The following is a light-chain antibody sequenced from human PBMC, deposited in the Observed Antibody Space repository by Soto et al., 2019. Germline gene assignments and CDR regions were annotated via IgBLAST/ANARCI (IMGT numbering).Light chain of an antibody. CDR1: QGLGGY. V-gene: IGKV3-11*01. J-gene: IGKJ1*01. CDR2: DAS. Sequence: EIVLTQSPATLSLSPGERATLSCRASQGLGGYLAWYQQKPGQGPRLLIYDASNRAAGVPARFSGSGSATDFALTISSLEPEDFAVYYCQQRSNWPWTFGQGTKVDI. CDR3: QQRSNWPWT.